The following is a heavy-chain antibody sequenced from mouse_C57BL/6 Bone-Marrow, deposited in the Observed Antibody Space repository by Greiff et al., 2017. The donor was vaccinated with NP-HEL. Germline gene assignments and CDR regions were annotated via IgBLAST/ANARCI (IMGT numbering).Heavy chain of an antibody. J-gene: IGHJ2*01. Sequence: VQLQQPGAELVKPGASVKMSCKASGYTFTSYWITWVKQRPGQGLEWIGDIYPGSGSTNYNEKFKSKATLTVDTSSSTAYMQLSSLTSEDSAVYYCARRILYDGYYLDYWGQGTTLTVSS. CDR2: IYPGSGST. CDR1: GYTFTSYW. D-gene: IGHD2-3*01. CDR3: ARRILYDGYYLDY. V-gene: IGHV1-55*01.